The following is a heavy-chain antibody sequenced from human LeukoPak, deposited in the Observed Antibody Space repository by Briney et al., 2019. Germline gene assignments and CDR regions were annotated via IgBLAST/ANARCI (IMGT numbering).Heavy chain of an antibody. D-gene: IGHD5-24*01. CDR1: GGSISSYY. J-gene: IGHJ4*02. V-gene: IGHV4-39*07. Sequence: SETLSLTCTVSGGSISSYYWGWIRQPPGKGLEWIGSIYYSGSTYYNPSLKSRVTISVDTSKNQFSLKLSSVTAADTAVYYCARVRGLNGWLQLRLSFDYWGQGTLVTVSS. CDR3: ARVRGLNGWLQLRLSFDY. CDR2: IYYSGST.